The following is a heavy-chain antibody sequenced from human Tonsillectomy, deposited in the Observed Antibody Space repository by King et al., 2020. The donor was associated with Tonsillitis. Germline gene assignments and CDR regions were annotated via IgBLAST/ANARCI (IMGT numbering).Heavy chain of an antibody. CDR1: GFTLSIYA. J-gene: IGHJ4*02. CDR3: VKDWGPWMTRGGPDY. D-gene: IGHD7-27*01. V-gene: IGHV3-64D*08. CDR2: IGSDGGRT. Sequence: VQLVESGGGLVQPGGPLRLSCSASGFTLSIYAMHWVRQAPGKGPEYVSGIGSDGGRTNYAVSVKGRFIISRDNSKKNLYLKMTSLKPEDTAVYYCVKDWGPWMTRGGPDYWGQGTLVTVSS.